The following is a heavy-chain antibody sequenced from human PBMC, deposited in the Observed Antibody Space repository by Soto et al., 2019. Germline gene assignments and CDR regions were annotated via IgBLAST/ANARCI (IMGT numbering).Heavy chain of an antibody. Sequence: EVQLLESGGGLVQPGGSLRLSCAASGFAFTNYAMNWVRQAPGKGLEWVSVISGNDGSTYYADSVKGRFTVSRDNSKNMLHLQMNSLRVEDTAVYYCAKASGPCGDDCYSPNWFDPWGQGTLVTVSS. V-gene: IGHV3-23*01. CDR2: ISGNDGST. CDR3: AKASGPCGDDCYSPNWFDP. J-gene: IGHJ5*02. D-gene: IGHD2-21*02. CDR1: GFAFTNYA.